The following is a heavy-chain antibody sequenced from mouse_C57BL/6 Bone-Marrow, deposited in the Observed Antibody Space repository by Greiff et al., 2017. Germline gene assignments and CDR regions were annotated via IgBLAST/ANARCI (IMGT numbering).Heavy chain of an antibody. J-gene: IGHJ4*01. CDR2: ISSGGDYI. Sequence: EVQRVESGEGLVKPGGSLKLSCAASGFTFSSYAMSWVRQTPEKRLEWVAYISSGGDYIYYADTVEGRFTISRDNARNTLYLQMSSLKSEDTAMYYCTRPYVHYAMDYWGQGTSVTVSS. CDR1: GFTFSSYA. V-gene: IGHV5-9-1*02. D-gene: IGHD2-14*01. CDR3: TRPYVHYAMDY.